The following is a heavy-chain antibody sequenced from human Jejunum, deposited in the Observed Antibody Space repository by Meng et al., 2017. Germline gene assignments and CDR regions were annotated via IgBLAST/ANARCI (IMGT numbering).Heavy chain of an antibody. CDR2: IQSKADGGTT. CDR3: TTFYAGY. CDR1: GFTFSDRW. Sequence: EVQLVGSGGGFVMPGWCLRLSCAASGFTFSDRWMTWVRQAPGKGLEWVGHIQSKADGGTTDYAAPVKGRFTISRDDSKSTLYLQMNSLKTEDTAVYYCTTFYAGYWGQGTLVTSPQ. J-gene: IGHJ4*02. D-gene: IGHD3-16*01. V-gene: IGHV3-15*01.